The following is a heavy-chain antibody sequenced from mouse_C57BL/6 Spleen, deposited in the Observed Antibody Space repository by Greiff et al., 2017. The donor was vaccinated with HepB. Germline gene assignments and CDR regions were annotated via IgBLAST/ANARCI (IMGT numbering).Heavy chain of an antibody. J-gene: IGHJ3*01. CDR3: AREGVVTTWCAY. Sequence: VQLQQSGPELVKPGASVKISCKASGYAFSSSWMNWVKQRPGKGLEWIGRIYPGDGDTNYNGKFKGKATLTADKSSSTAYMQLSSLTSEDSAVYFCAREGVVTTWCAYWGQGTLVTVSA. CDR1: GYAFSSSW. D-gene: IGHD2-2*01. V-gene: IGHV1-82*01. CDR2: IYPGDGDT.